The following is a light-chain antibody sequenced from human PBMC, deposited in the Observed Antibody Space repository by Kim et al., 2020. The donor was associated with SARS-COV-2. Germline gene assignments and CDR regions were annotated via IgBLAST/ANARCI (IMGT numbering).Light chain of an antibody. CDR1: NIGSKG. Sequence: VAPGKTARITCGGNNIGSKGVHWYQQKPGQAPVLVIYYDSDRPSGIPERFSGSNSGNTATLTISRVEAGDEADYYCQVWDSSSDWVFGGGTQLTVL. CDR2: YDS. CDR3: QVWDSSSDWV. V-gene: IGLV3-21*04. J-gene: IGLJ3*02.